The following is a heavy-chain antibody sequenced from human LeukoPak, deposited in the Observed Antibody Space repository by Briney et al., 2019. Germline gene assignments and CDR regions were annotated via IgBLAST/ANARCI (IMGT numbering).Heavy chain of an antibody. V-gene: IGHV3-23*01. J-gene: IGHJ4*02. Sequence: GGSLRLSCAASGLTFSSYAMSWVRQAPGKGLEWVSAISGSGGSTYYADSVKGRFTISRDNSKNTLYLQMNSLRAEDTAVYYCARGTPYSSGWYRYGVDYWGQGTLVTVSS. CDR1: GLTFSSYA. D-gene: IGHD6-19*01. CDR2: ISGSGGST. CDR3: ARGTPYSSGWYRYGVDY.